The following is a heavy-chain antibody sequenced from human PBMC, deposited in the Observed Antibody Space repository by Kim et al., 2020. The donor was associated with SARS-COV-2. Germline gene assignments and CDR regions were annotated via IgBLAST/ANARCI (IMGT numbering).Heavy chain of an antibody. J-gene: IGHJ6*02. D-gene: IGHD6-19*01. V-gene: IGHV3-48*02. CDR3: ARDIRSSSGWHLYGMDV. Sequence: KSRVTISRDNAKNSLYLQMNSLRDEDTAVYYCARDIRSSSGWHLYGMDVWGQGTTVTVSS.